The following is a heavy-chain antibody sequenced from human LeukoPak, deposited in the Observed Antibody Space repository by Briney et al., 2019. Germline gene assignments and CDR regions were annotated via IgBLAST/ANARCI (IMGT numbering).Heavy chain of an antibody. CDR2: INAGNGNT. CDR3: ARWPPSLSGGSLHFDY. Sequence: ASVKVSCKASGYTFTSYAMHWVRQAPGQRLEWMGWINAGNGNTKYSQKFQGRVTITRDTSASTAYMELSSLRSEDTAVYYCARWPPSLSGGSLHFDYWGQGTLVTVSS. CDR1: GYTFTSYA. V-gene: IGHV1-3*01. D-gene: IGHD2-15*01. J-gene: IGHJ4*02.